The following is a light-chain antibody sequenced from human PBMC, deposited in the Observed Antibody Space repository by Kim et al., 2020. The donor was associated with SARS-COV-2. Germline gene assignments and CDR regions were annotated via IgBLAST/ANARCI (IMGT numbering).Light chain of an antibody. CDR1: QSVSSSY. CDR2: GAS. Sequence: SPGERATPSCRASQSVSSSYLAWYQQKPGQAPRLLIYGASSRATGIADRFSGSGSGTDFTLTISRLEPEDSAVYYCQQYGSSPRTFGQGTRLEIK. CDR3: QQYGSSPRT. J-gene: IGKJ5*01. V-gene: IGKV3-20*01.